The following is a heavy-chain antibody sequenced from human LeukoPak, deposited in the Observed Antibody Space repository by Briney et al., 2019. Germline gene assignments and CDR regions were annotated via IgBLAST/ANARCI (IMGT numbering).Heavy chain of an antibody. CDR2: ISGSGGST. CDR1: RFTFSSYA. V-gene: IGHV3-23*01. Sequence: GGSLRLSCAASRFTFSSYAMSWVRQAPGKGLEWVSAISGSGGSTYYADSVKGRFTISRDNSKNTLYLQMNSLRAEDTAVYYCANNHGYSYWDYYFDYWGQGTLVTVSS. J-gene: IGHJ4*02. D-gene: IGHD5-18*01. CDR3: ANNHGYSYWDYYFDY.